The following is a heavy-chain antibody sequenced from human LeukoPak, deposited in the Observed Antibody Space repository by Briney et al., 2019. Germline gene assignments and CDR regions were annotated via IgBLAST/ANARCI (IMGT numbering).Heavy chain of an antibody. CDR2: ISSSGSTI. V-gene: IGHV3-11*01. CDR3: ARRGQLLPYNWFDP. J-gene: IGHJ5*02. CDR1: GFTFSYYY. D-gene: IGHD2-2*01. Sequence: PGGSLRLSCAASGFTFSYYYMSWIRQAPGKGLEWVSYISSSGSTIYYADSVKGRFTISRDNAKNSLYLQMNSLRAEDTAVYYCARRGQLLPYNWFDPWGQGTLVTVSS.